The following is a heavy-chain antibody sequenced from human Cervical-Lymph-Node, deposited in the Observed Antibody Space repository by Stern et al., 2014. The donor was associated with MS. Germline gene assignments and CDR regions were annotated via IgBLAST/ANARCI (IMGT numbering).Heavy chain of an antibody. Sequence: EVQLVESGGGLVQPGGSLRLSCAASGFTFSTYAMNWVRLAPGKGLEWVSAIGGRGGSPYYADSVEGRVTISRDNSKNTLYLQMNSLRAEDTAIYYCAKDVALYWGQGTLVTVSS. CDR2: IGGRGGSP. V-gene: IGHV3-23*04. D-gene: IGHD2-15*01. CDR3: AKDVALY. J-gene: IGHJ4*02. CDR1: GFTFSTYA.